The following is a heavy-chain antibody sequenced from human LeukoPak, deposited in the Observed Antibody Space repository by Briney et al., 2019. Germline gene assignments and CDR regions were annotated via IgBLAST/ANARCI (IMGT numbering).Heavy chain of an antibody. V-gene: IGHV1-2*02. D-gene: IGHD6-13*01. J-gene: IGHJ4*02. CDR2: INPNSGGT. Sequence: GASVKVSCKASGYTFTGYYMHWVRQAPGQGLEWMGWINPNSGGTNYAQKFQGRVTMTRDTSTGTVYMELSSLRSEDTAVYYCARGYSSSWYSHWGQGTLVTVSS. CDR3: ARGYSSSWYSH. CDR1: GYTFTGYY.